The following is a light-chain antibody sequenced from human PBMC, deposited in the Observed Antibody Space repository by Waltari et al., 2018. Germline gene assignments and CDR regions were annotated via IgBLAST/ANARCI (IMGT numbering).Light chain of an antibody. J-gene: IGKJ4*01. CDR2: DTF. CDR3: QQRSDWPPLLT. Sequence: EIVLTQSPATLSLSTGERATLSCRASQISSSYLAWYQQKPGQAPRLLIYDTFNRANGIPARFSGSGSGTDFTLTISSLEPEDFAVYYCQQRSDWPPLLTFGGGTKVEIK. V-gene: IGKV3-11*01. CDR1: QISSSY.